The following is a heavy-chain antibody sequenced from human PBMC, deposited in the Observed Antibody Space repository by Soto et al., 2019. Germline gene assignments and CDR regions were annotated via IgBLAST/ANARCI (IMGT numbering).Heavy chain of an antibody. Sequence: EVQLVESGGGLVQPGGSLRLSCAVSGFTVSSNYMSWVRQAPGKWLEWVSVIYSNGSTYYADSVKGRFTISRHHSKNTLYLQMNSLRAEDTAVYYCAATRFGYWGQGTLVTVSS. CDR2: IYSNGST. CDR1: GFTVSSNY. CDR3: AATRFGY. V-gene: IGHV3-53*04. J-gene: IGHJ4*02. D-gene: IGHD5-12*01.